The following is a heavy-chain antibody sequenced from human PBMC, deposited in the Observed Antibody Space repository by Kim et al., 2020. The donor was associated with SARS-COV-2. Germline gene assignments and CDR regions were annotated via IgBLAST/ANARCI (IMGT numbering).Heavy chain of an antibody. CDR3: AKVSMGRGVRLSVDY. V-gene: IGHV3-30*02. D-gene: IGHD3-10*01. J-gene: IGHJ4*02. Sequence: DSVEGRFTISRDNSKNTLYLQMISLRAEDTVANYCAKVSMGRGVRLSVDYWGQGTLVTVSS.